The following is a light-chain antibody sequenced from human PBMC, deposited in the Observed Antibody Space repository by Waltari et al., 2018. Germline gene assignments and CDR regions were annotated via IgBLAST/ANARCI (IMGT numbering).Light chain of an antibody. CDR1: SSDVGCYNY. Sequence: QSALTQPASVSGSPGQSITLSCTGTSSDVGCYNYVSWYQQHPGKAPKLMIYDVSKRPSGVSNRFSGSKSGNTASLTISGLQAEDEADYYCSSYTSSSTPYVFGTGTKVTVL. J-gene: IGLJ1*01. CDR2: DVS. CDR3: SSYTSSSTPYV. V-gene: IGLV2-14*01.